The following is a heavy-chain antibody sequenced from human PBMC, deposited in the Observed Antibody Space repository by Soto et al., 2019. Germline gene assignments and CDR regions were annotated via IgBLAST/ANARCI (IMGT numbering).Heavy chain of an antibody. CDR3: ARGGLVVANWFDP. J-gene: IGHJ5*02. V-gene: IGHV1-2*02. D-gene: IGHD2-15*01. CDR1: GYTFTAYY. CDR2: INPNSGVT. Sequence: KVSCKASGYTFTAYYMHWVRQAPGQGLEWMGWINPNSGVTNYAQKFQGRVTMTRDTSISTVYMDLSSLISDDTAVYFCARGGLVVANWFDPWGQGTLVTVSS.